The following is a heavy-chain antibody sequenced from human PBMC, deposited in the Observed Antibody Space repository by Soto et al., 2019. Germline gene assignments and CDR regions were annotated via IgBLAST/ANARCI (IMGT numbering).Heavy chain of an antibody. CDR2: ISSNGGST. CDR3: ARVGERTVTSYYFDY. Sequence: GGSLRLSCAASGFTFSSYAMHWVRQAPGKGLEYVSAISSNGGSTYYANSVKGRFTISRDNSKNTLYLQMGSLRAEDMAVYYCARVGERTVTSYYFDYWGQGTLVTVSS. V-gene: IGHV3-64*01. CDR1: GFTFSSYA. D-gene: IGHD4-17*01. J-gene: IGHJ4*02.